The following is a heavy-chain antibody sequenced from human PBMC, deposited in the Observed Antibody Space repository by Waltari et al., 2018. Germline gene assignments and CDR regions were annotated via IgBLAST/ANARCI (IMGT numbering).Heavy chain of an antibody. CDR1: GWSFSGYY. V-gene: IGHV4-34*01. J-gene: IGHJ4*02. Sequence: HVQLPQWGAGVLHPWENLSLTYAVHGWSFSGYYWTRIRQPPGKGLEWIGEINHSGSTNYNPSLKSRVTISVDTSKNQFSLKLSSVTAADTAVYYCARGPSYNWNPGYYFDYWGQGTLVTVSS. CDR3: ARGPSYNWNPGYYFDY. CDR2: INHSGST. D-gene: IGHD1-1*01.